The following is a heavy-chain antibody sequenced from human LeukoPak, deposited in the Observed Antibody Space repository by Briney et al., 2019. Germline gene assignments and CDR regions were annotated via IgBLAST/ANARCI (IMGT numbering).Heavy chain of an antibody. D-gene: IGHD3-3*01. CDR2: KNPNSGNT. CDR1: GYTFTSYD. J-gene: IGHJ5*02. V-gene: IGHV1-8*01. CDR3: ARGTYYFWSGYNWFDP. Sequence: ASVKVSCKASGYTFTSYDINWVRQATGQGLEWMGWKNPNSGNTGYAQKFQGRVTMTRNTSISTAYMELSSLRSEDTAVYYRARGTYYFWSGYNWFDPWGQGTLVTVSS.